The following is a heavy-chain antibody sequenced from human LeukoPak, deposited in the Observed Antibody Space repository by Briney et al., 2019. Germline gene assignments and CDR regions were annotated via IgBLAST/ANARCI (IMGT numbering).Heavy chain of an antibody. CDR2: IKPDGSDK. CDR1: VFSFTSYW. Sequence: PGRSLRLSCAASVFSFTSYWMSWVRQAPGKGLEWVANIKPDGSDKYYVDSVKGRFTISRDNAKNSLYLQMNSLRAEDTAVYYCTAGALGYWGRGTLINVSS. CDR3: TAGALGY. D-gene: IGHD3-16*01. V-gene: IGHV3-7*01. J-gene: IGHJ4*02.